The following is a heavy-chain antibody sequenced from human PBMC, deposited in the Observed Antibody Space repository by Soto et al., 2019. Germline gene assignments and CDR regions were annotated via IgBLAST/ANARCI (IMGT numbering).Heavy chain of an antibody. J-gene: IGHJ5*02. Sequence: QTGGSLRLSCAASGFTFSSYGMHWVRQAPGKGLEWVAVIWYDGSNKYYADSVKGRFTISRDNSKNTLYLQMNSLRAEDTAVYYCARDLLGHSSSSAWFDPWGQGTLVTVSS. D-gene: IGHD6-6*01. CDR3: ARDLLGHSSSSAWFDP. V-gene: IGHV3-33*01. CDR1: GFTFSSYG. CDR2: IWYDGSNK.